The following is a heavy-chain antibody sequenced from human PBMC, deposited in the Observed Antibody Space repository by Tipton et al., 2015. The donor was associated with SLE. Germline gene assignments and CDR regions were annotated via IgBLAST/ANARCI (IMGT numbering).Heavy chain of an antibody. CDR3: ASWYYDFWSGFDY. Sequence: TLSLTCAVYGGSISSSSSYYWGWIRQPPGKGLEWIGSIYYSGSTYYNPSLKSRVTISVDTSKNQFSLKLSSVTAADTAVYYCASWYYDFWSGFDYWGQGTLVTVSS. V-gene: IGHV4-39*01. CDR1: GGSISSSSSYY. J-gene: IGHJ4*02. D-gene: IGHD3-3*01. CDR2: IYYSGST.